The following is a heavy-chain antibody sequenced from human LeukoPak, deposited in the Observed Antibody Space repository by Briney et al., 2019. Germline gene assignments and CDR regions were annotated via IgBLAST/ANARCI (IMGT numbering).Heavy chain of an antibody. J-gene: IGHJ4*02. CDR2: IYYSGST. CDR3: ARQSRDGYNYFHY. Sequence: SETLSLTCTVSGGSISSYYWSWIRQPPGKGLEWIGYIYYSGSTNYNPSLKSRVTISVDTSKNQFSLKLSSVTAAGTAVYYCARQSRDGYNYFHYWGQGTLVTVSS. V-gene: IGHV4-59*08. D-gene: IGHD5-24*01. CDR1: GGSISSYY.